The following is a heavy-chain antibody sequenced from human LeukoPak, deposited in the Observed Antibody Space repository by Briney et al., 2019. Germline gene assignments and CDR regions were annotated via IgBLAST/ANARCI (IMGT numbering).Heavy chain of an antibody. CDR2: INPNSGGT. D-gene: IGHD6-13*01. J-gene: IGHJ3*02. Sequence: GASVKVSCKASGYTFTGYYMHWVRQAPGQGREWMGRINPNSGGTNYAQKIQGRVTMTRDTSISTAYMELSRLRSDDTAVYYCARVPAGYSSSWYTGKFDIWGQGTMVTVSS. CDR1: GYTFTGYY. V-gene: IGHV1-2*06. CDR3: ARVPAGYSSSWYTGKFDI.